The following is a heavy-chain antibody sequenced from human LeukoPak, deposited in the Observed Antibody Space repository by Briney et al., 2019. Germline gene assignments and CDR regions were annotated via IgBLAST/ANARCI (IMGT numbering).Heavy chain of an antibody. CDR1: GYTFTSYA. CDR3: ARDRRGNDY. CDR2: INAGNGNT. J-gene: IGHJ4*02. Sequence: ASVKVSCKASGYTFTSYAMHWVRQAPGQRLEWMGWINAGNGNTKYPQKFQGRVTITRDTSASTAYMELSSLRSEDTAVYYCARDRRGNDYWGQGTLVTVSS. V-gene: IGHV1-3*01. D-gene: IGHD3-10*01.